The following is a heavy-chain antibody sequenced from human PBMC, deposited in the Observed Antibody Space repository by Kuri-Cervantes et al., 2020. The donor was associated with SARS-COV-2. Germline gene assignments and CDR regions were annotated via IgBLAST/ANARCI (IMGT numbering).Heavy chain of an antibody. CDR1: GYTFTSYG. D-gene: IGHD4-17*01. Sequence: ASVKVSCKASGYTFTSYGISWVRQAPGRGLEWMGGFDPEDGETIYAQKFQGRVTMTEDTSTDTAYMELSSLRSEDTAVYYCARGLRRRYFDLWGRGTLVTVSS. V-gene: IGHV1-24*01. J-gene: IGHJ2*01. CDR3: ARGLRRRYFDL. CDR2: FDPEDGET.